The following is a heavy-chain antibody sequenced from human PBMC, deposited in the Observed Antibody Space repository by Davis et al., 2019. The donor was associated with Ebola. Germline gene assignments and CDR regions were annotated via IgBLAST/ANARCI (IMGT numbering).Heavy chain of an antibody. D-gene: IGHD7-27*01. CDR3: AIRTGDLRGLAYYYMDV. J-gene: IGHJ6*03. CDR2: IYAGDSDT. Sequence: GESLKISCKGSGYSFTNYWTGWVRQMPGKGLEWMGIIYAGDSDTRYSPSFQGQVTIAADKSINTAYLQWGSLKASDTAMYYCAIRTGDLRGLAYYYMDVWGKGTTVTVSS. CDR1: GYSFTNYW. V-gene: IGHV5-51*06.